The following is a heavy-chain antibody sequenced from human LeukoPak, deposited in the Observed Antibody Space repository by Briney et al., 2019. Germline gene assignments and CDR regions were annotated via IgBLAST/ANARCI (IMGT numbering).Heavy chain of an antibody. D-gene: IGHD3-22*01. CDR1: GYTFTDYY. CDR2: INPKSGGT. CDR3: ARVPHYYDSSGYYPFDY. Sequence: ASVKVSCKSSGYTFTDYYMHWVRQAPGQGLEWMGWINPKSGGTNYAQNFQGRVTMTRNTSISTAYMELSRLRSEDTAVYYCARVPHYYDSSGYYPFDYWGQGTLVTVSS. V-gene: IGHV1-2*02. J-gene: IGHJ4*02.